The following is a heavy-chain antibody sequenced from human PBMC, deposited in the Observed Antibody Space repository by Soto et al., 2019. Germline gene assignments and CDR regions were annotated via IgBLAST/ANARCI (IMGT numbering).Heavy chain of an antibody. Sequence: QVQLVQSGAEVKKPGSSVKVSCKASGGTFSSYAISWVRQAPGQWLEWMGGIIPIFGTANYAQKFQGRVTITADESTSTAYIELSSLRSEDTAVYYCASEGGERSRPGDLDYWGQGTLVTVSS. J-gene: IGHJ4*02. CDR3: ASEGGERSRPGDLDY. CDR1: GGTFSSYA. V-gene: IGHV1-69*12. D-gene: IGHD7-27*01. CDR2: IIPIFGTA.